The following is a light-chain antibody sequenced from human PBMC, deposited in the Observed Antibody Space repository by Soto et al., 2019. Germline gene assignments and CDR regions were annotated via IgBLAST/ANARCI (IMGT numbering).Light chain of an antibody. V-gene: IGLV2-8*01. J-gene: IGLJ2*01. CDR3: SSYAGSNNPVV. Sequence: QSVLTQPPSASGSPGQSVTISCTGNSSDDGGYNYVSWYQQHPGKAPKLMIYEVSKRPSGVPDRFSGSKSGNTASLTVSGLQAEDEADYYCSSYAGSNNPVVFGGGTKVTVL. CDR1: SSDDGGYNY. CDR2: EVS.